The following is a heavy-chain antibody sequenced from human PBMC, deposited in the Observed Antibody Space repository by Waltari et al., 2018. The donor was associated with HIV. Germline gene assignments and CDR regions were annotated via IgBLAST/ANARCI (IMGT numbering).Heavy chain of an antibody. V-gene: IGHV1-69*01. CDR3: ARDNGSGYAEMFDP. CDR2: FIPVFGTP. Sequence: QVQLVQSGAEVKKPGSSVKVSCKASGGSFSSYGIIWVRQAPGQGLEWMGGFIPVFGTPNYAQKFQGRVTITADESRSTVYMELSSLRSEDTAVYYCARDNGSGYAEMFDPWGQGTLVTVSS. D-gene: IGHD3-10*01. CDR1: GGSFSSYG. J-gene: IGHJ5*02.